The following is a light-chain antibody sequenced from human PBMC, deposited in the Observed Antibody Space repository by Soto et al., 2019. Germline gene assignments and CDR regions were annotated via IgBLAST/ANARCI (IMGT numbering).Light chain of an antibody. CDR3: SSYTTATTPEVV. CDR1: SSDIGGFNY. CDR2: DVS. Sequence: QSVLIQPASVSGSPGQSITISCTETSSDIGGFNYVSWYQQHPGKAPKLMLYDVSNRPSGVSNRFSGSKSGNTASLTISGLQAEDEADYYCSSYTTATTPEVVFGGGTKVTVL. J-gene: IGLJ2*01. V-gene: IGLV2-14*03.